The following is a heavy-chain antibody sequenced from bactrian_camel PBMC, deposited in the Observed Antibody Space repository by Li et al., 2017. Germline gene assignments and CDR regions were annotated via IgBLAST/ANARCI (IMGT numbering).Heavy chain of an antibody. D-gene: IGHD2*01. J-gene: IGHJ6*01. V-gene: IGHV3S55*01. CDR2: IGSDGET. CDR1: GHTYSMYC. CDR3: AAVGGYWFGPCPNDFGY. Sequence: HVQLVESGGGSVQAGGSPRLSCAASGHTYSMYCMGWFRQAPGKEREGVAAIGSDGETSYADSVKGRFTISQDNAKNTLYLQMNSLKPEDTAMYYCAAVGGYWFGPCPNDFGYWGQGTQVTVS.